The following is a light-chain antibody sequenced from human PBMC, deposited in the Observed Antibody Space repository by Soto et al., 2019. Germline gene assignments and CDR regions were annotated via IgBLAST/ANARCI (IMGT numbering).Light chain of an antibody. CDR3: AAWDDSLNGVV. V-gene: IGLV1-44*01. Sequence: QSVLTQPPSASGTPGQRVTISCSGTSTNIGSNNVNWYQQVPGTAPKFLIYGTSQRPSGVPDRFSVSKSGTSASLDISGLQSEDEADYYCAAWDDSLNGVVFGGGTQLTV. J-gene: IGLJ2*01. CDR2: GTS. CDR1: STNIGSNN.